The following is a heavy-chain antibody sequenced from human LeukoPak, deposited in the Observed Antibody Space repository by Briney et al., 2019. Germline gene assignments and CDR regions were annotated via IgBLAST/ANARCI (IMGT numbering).Heavy chain of an antibody. CDR3: ARHARVAAHTNHLDY. V-gene: IGHV4-59*11. Sequence: PSETLSLTCVVSGDSFSSHYWTWIRQSPGKGLEWIGYISYIGSTNYSPSLKSRVTISIDTSKNQFSLKLRSVTAADTAVYYCARHARVAAHTNHLDYWGQGTLVTVSS. J-gene: IGHJ4*02. D-gene: IGHD6-6*01. CDR2: ISYIGST. CDR1: GDSFSSHY.